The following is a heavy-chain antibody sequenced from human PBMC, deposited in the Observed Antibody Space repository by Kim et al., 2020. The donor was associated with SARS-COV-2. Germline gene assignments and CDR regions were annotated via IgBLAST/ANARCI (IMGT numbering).Heavy chain of an antibody. Sequence: GSTYYADSVKGRFTISRDNSKNTLYLQMNSLRAEDTAVYYCAKGGDCYPIWGQGTLVTVSA. D-gene: IGHD2-21*02. CDR2: GST. CDR3: AKGGDCYPI. J-gene: IGHJ1*01. V-gene: IGHV3-23*01.